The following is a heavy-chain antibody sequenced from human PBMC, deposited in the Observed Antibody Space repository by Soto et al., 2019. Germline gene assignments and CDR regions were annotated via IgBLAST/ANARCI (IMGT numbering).Heavy chain of an antibody. V-gene: IGHV6-1*01. D-gene: IGHD6-13*01. Sequence: PSQTLSLTCVISGDSVSSNSAAWNWIRQSPSRGLEWLGRTYYRSKRYNEYAVSVKSRLIVNLDTSTNLFSLQLNSVTSEDTAVYYCARGRSSSFDFWGQGTPVTVSS. J-gene: IGHJ4*02. CDR3: ARGRSSSFDF. CDR1: GDSVSSNSAA. CDR2: TYYRSKRYN.